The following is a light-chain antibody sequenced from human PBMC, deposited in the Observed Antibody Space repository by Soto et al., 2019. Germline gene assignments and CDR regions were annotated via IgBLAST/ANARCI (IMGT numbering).Light chain of an antibody. J-gene: IGKJ3*01. CDR3: HQASSFPYT. V-gene: IGKV1-12*01. CDR1: QDIKKW. Sequence: DIQMTQSPSSVSASVGDTINITCRASQDIKKWLAWYQQKPGKAPKVLIYAASNLESGVSSRFSGSGAGTEFSLTISSLQTEDFAPYFCHQASSFPYTFGPGTKVEIK. CDR2: AAS.